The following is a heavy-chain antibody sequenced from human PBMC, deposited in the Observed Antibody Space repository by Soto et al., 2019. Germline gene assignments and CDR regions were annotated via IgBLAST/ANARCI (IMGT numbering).Heavy chain of an antibody. Sequence: QVQLQESGSRLVKPSETLSLTCTVSGGSISSYYWSWIRQPPGKGLEWIGYIYYSGSTNYNPSLKGRVTISIVPPKNQFSLKLSSVTAAYTAVYYCARHTQTGPPSYWGQGTLVTVSS. V-gene: IGHV4-59*08. CDR1: GGSISSYY. CDR2: IYYSGST. J-gene: IGHJ4*02. D-gene: IGHD3-9*01. CDR3: ARHTQTGPPSY.